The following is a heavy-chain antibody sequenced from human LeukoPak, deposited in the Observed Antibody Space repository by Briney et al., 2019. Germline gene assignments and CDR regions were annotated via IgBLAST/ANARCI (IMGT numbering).Heavy chain of an antibody. CDR1: GYTFTSYG. CDR3: VTTPENPTLAFFDH. Sequence: EASVKVSCKASGYTFTSYGISWVRQAPGQGLEWMGWISAYNGNTNYAQKLQGRVTMTTDTSTSTAYMELRSLRSDDTAVYYCVTTPENPTLAFFDHWGQGTQVTVSS. V-gene: IGHV1-18*01. J-gene: IGHJ4*02. CDR2: ISAYNGNT. D-gene: IGHD1-1*01.